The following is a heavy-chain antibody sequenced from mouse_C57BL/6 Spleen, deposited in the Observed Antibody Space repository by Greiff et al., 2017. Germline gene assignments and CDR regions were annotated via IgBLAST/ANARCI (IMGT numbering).Heavy chain of an antibody. CDR2: IDPSDSYT. J-gene: IGHJ2*01. V-gene: IGHV1-69*01. Sequence: QVQLQQPGAELVMPGASVKLSCKASGYTFTSYWMHWVKQRPGQGLEWIGEIDPSDSYTNYNHKFKGKSTLTVDKSSSTAYMQLSSLTSEDSAVYYCARGGTTVVAPYYFDYGGQGTTLTVSS. D-gene: IGHD1-1*01. CDR3: ARGGTTVVAPYYFDY. CDR1: GYTFTSYW.